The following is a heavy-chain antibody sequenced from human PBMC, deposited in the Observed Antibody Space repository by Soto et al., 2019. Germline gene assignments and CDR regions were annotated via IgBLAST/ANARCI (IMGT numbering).Heavy chain of an antibody. V-gene: IGHV1-8*01. CDR1: GDTFTTYD. D-gene: IGHD5-18*01. CDR2: INPNSGNI. J-gene: IGHJ6*02. Sequence: ASVKVSCKASGDTFTTYDINWVRQATGHGLEWMGWINPNSGNIGYAQRFQGRVTMTRDTSTGTAYMELGSLRSEDTAVYYCARGGRIVDTGIGYYYYHAMDVWGQGTTVTVSS. CDR3: ARGGRIVDTGIGYYYYHAMDV.